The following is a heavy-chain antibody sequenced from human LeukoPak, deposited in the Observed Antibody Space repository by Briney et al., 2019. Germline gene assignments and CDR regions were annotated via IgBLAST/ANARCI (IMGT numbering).Heavy chain of an antibody. CDR2: IYYSGST. V-gene: IGHV4-39*07. J-gene: IGHJ5*02. D-gene: IGHD1-26*01. CDR1: GGSISSSSYY. CDR3: ARDPARWESPNWFDP. Sequence: ASETLSLTCTVSGGSISSSSYYWGWIRQPPGKGLEWIGSIYYSGSTYYNPSLKSRVTISVDTSKNQFSLKLSSVTAADTAVYYCARDPARWESPNWFDPWGQGTLVTVSS.